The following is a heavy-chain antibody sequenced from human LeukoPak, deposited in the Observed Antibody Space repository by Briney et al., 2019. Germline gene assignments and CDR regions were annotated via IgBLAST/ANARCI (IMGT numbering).Heavy chain of an antibody. CDR3: AREENAVFDY. J-gene: IGHJ4*02. CDR1: GGSISSYY. CDR2: IYYSGST. V-gene: IGHV4-59*01. Sequence: PSETLSLTCTVSGGSISSYYWSWIRQPPGKGLEWIGYIYYSGSTNYNPSLKSRATISVDTSKNQFSLKLSSVTAADTAVYYCAREENAVFDYWGQGTLVTVSS. D-gene: IGHD2-2*01.